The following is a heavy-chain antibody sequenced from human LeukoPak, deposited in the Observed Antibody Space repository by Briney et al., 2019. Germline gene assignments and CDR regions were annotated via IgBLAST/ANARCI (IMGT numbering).Heavy chain of an antibody. V-gene: IGHV3-74*01. J-gene: IGHJ3*02. D-gene: IGHD3-22*01. CDR1: GFTFSSYW. Sequence: GGSLRLSCAASGFTFSSYWMHWVRQAPGKGLVWVSRINSGWSSTSYADFVKGRFTISRDNAKNTLYLQMNSLGAEDTAVYYCARRIVTYYYDSSGSLDAFDIWGQGTMVAVSS. CDR2: INSGWSST. CDR3: ARRIVTYYYDSSGSLDAFDI.